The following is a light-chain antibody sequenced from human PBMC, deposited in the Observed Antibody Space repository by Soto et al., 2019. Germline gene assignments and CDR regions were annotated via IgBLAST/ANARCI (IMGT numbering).Light chain of an antibody. Sequence: QSALTQHPSASGSPGQSVTISCTGTSSDVGRYNYVSGYQRHPGKAPKLIIYEVTKRPSGVPDRCSGSKSGNTASLTVSGLHAEDGADYYCASYAGNWNGVFGGGTKLTVL. CDR1: SSDVGRYNY. V-gene: IGLV2-8*01. CDR2: EVT. CDR3: ASYAGNWNGV. J-gene: IGLJ3*02.